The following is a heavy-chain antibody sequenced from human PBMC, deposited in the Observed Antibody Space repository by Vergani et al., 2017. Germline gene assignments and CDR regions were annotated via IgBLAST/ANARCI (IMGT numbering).Heavy chain of an antibody. J-gene: IGHJ4*02. CDR2: IYYSGST. CDR3: ARQRIAVAERGYVDY. CDR1: GGSISSSSYY. V-gene: IGHV4-39*01. D-gene: IGHD6-19*01. Sequence: QLQLQESGPGLVKPSETLSLTCTVSGGSISSSSYYWGWIRQPPGKGLEWIGSIYYSGSTYYNPSLKSRVTISVDTSKNQFSLKLSSVTAADTAVYYCARQRIAVAERGYVDYWGQGTLVTVSS.